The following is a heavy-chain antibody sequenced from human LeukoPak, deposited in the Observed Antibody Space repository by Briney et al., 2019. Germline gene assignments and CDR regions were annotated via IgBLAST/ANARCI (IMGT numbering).Heavy chain of an antibody. CDR2: INPNSGGT. D-gene: IGHD3-10*01. CDR3: AREGVRITMVRGNWFDP. Sequence: ASVKVSCKASGYTFTGYYMHWVRQAPGQGLEWMGWINPNSGGTNYAQKFQGRVTMTRDTSISTAYMELSRLRSDDTAVYHCAREGVRITMVRGNWFDPWGQGTLVTVSS. V-gene: IGHV1-2*02. J-gene: IGHJ5*02. CDR1: GYTFTGYY.